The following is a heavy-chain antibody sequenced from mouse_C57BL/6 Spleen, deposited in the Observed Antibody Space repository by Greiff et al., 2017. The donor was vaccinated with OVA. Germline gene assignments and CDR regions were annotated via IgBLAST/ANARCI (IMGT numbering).Heavy chain of an antibody. V-gene: IGHV7-3*01. CDR1: GFTFTDYY. CDR2: IRNKANGYTT. D-gene: IGHD2-1*01. CDR3: ARSFLLNYAMDY. J-gene: IGHJ4*01. Sequence: EVQLVESGGGLVQPGGSLSLSCAASGFTFTDYYMSWVRQPPGKALEWLGFIRNKANGYTTEYSASVKGRFTISRDNSQSILYLQMNALRAEDSATYYCARSFLLNYAMDYWGQGTSVTVSS.